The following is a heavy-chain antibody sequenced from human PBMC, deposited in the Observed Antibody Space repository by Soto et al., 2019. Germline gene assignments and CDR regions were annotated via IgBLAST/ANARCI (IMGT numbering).Heavy chain of an antibody. D-gene: IGHD3-22*01. CDR3: VASYDCSGYYCFDY. CDR1: GGTFSSYA. CDR2: IIPIFGTA. J-gene: IGHJ4*02. Sequence: QVQLVQSGAEVKKPGSSVKVSCKASGGTFSSYAISWVRQAPGHGLEWMGGIIPIFGTANYAQKFQGRVTITADESTSTADMELSSLRYEDTAVYYCVASYDCSGYYCFDYWGQGTLVTVSS. V-gene: IGHV1-69*01.